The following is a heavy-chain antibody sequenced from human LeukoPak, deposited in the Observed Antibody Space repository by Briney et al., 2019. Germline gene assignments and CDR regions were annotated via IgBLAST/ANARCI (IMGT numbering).Heavy chain of an antibody. J-gene: IGHJ4*02. V-gene: IGHV4-4*07. CDR3: ARDRVDRYFDF. D-gene: IGHD2-15*01. CDR2: SFSSGST. Sequence: SETLSLTCTFSGGSISTYYWSWIRQPAGKGLEGIGRSFSSGSTNYSPSLKSRVTMSVDTYKNQFSLKLTSVTAADTAVYYCARDRVDRYFDFWGQGTLVTVSS. CDR1: GGSISTYY.